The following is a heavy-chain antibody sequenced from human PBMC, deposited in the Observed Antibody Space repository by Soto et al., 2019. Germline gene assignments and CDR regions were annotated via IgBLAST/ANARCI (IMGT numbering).Heavy chain of an antibody. CDR2: LNSDGSSK. V-gene: IGHV3-74*01. Sequence: GSLRLSCAASGFTFNDYWMHWVRQAPGKGLVWVSRLNSDGSSKYYADSVKGRFTISRDNSKNTLYLQMNSLRAEDTAVYYCAKVGPYCSSTSCYHFDYWGQGTLVTVSS. D-gene: IGHD2-2*01. J-gene: IGHJ4*02. CDR1: GFTFNDYW. CDR3: AKVGPYCSSTSCYHFDY.